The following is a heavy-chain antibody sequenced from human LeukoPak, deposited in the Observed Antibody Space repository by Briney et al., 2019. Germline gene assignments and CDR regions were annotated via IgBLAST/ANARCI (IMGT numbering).Heavy chain of an antibody. Sequence: GGSLRLSCAVSGFTFRSHAMSWVPQAPGKGLECVLSRSDSGGGTYYADSVKGRFTISRDNSKNTLYLQMNSLRAEDTAVYYCAKDLAFGGNSPFDYWGQGALVTVSS. J-gene: IGHJ4*02. V-gene: IGHV3-23*01. CDR2: RSDSGGGT. CDR1: GFTFRSHA. D-gene: IGHD4-23*01. CDR3: AKDLAFGGNSPFDY.